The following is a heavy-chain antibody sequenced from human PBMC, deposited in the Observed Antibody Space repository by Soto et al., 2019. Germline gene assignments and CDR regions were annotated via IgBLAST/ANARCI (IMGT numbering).Heavy chain of an antibody. V-gene: IGHV3-30-3*01. CDR1: GFTFRSYA. Sequence: QVQLVESGGGVVQPGRSLRLSCAASGFTFRSYAMHWVRQAPGKGLEWVAVISYDESNKNYADSVKGRFTISRDNSKNTMYLQMNSLRAEDTAVYYCARDRGDYEPYGMDVWGQGTTVTVSS. D-gene: IGHD4-17*01. CDR3: ARDRGDYEPYGMDV. CDR2: ISYDESNK. J-gene: IGHJ6*02.